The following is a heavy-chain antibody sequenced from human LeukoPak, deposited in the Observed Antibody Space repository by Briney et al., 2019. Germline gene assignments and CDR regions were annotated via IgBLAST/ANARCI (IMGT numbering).Heavy chain of an antibody. Sequence: SETLSLTCTVSGGSIGGYYWSWIRQPPGKGLEWIGYIYFTGRTNYNPSLKSRVTVSLDTTKNQVSLNLSSVSAADTAVYYCASTGYCLGGSCYSNYFDHWGQGTLVTVSS. CDR1: GGSIGGYY. J-gene: IGHJ4*02. CDR3: ASTGYCLGGSCYSNYFDH. V-gene: IGHV4-59*08. D-gene: IGHD2-15*01. CDR2: IYFTGRT.